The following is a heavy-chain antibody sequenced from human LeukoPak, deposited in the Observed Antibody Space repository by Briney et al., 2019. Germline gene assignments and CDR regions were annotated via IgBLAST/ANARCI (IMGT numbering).Heavy chain of an antibody. CDR1: GGSISSGGYF. CDR2: IYYSDTT. V-gene: IGHV4-31*01. CDR3: ARDRDSYYYGSGSDSYWFDP. J-gene: IGHJ5*02. D-gene: IGHD3-10*01. Sequence: SETLSLTCTVSGGSISSGGYFWSWIPQHPGKGLEWIGYIYYSDTTYYNPTLKSPITISVDTSKNQFSLKLSSVTAADTAVYYCARDRDSYYYGSGSDSYWFDPWGQGTLVTVSS.